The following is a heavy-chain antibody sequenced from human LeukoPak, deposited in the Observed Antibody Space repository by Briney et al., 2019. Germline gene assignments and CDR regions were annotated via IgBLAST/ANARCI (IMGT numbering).Heavy chain of an antibody. CDR3: AKDPHKSMVRGVIRPYYFDY. CDR1: GFTFSSYA. Sequence: QTGGSLRLSCAASGFTFSSYAMHWVRQAPGKGLEWVAVISYDGSNKYYADSVKGRFTISRDNSKNTLYLQMNSLRAEDTAVYYCAKDPHKSMVRGVIRPYYFDYWGQGTLVTVSS. D-gene: IGHD3-10*01. V-gene: IGHV3-30-3*01. J-gene: IGHJ4*02. CDR2: ISYDGSNK.